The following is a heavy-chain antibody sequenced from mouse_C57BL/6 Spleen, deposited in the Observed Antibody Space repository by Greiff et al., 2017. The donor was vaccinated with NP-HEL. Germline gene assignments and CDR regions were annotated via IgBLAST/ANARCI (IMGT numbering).Heavy chain of an antibody. Sequence: QVQLQQPGAELVRPGSSVKLSCKASGYTFTSYWMHWVKQRPIQGLEWIGNIDPSDSETHYNQKFKDKATLTVDKSSSTAYMQLSSLTSEDSAVYYCARGGSYDYDVGYYCGYWGQGTTLTVSS. CDR3: ARGGSYDYDVGYYCGY. V-gene: IGHV1-52*01. CDR1: GYTFTSYW. CDR2: IDPSDSET. D-gene: IGHD2-4*01. J-gene: IGHJ2*01.